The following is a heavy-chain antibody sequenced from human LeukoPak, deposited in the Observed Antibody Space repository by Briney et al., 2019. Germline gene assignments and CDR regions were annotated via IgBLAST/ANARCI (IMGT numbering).Heavy chain of an antibody. V-gene: IGHV1-69*13. D-gene: IGHD7-27*01. J-gene: IGHJ4*02. CDR3: ARGPPNWGYDY. CDR1: GGTFSNYA. CDR2: IITNFGTT. Sequence: ASVKVSCKASGGTFSNYAISWVRQAPGQGLEWMGGIITNFGTTNYAQKYQGRVTITADESTSTVYMELSSLRSEDTAVYYCARGPPNWGYDYWGPGTLVTVSS.